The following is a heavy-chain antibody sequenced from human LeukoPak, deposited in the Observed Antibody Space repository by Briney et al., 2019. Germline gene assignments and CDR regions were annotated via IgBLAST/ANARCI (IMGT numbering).Heavy chain of an antibody. J-gene: IGHJ4*02. V-gene: IGHV4-59*01. Sequence: IGYIYYSGSTNYNPSLKSRVTISVDTSKNQFSLKLSSVTAADTAVYYCARTSYDSSGYYYYWGQGTLVTVSS. D-gene: IGHD3-22*01. CDR3: ARTSYDSSGYYYY. CDR2: IYYSGST.